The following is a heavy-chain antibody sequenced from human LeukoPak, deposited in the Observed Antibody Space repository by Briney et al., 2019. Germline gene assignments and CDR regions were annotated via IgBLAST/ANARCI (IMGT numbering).Heavy chain of an antibody. J-gene: IGHJ4*02. Sequence: PGGSLRLSCAASGFTFSSYSMNWARQAPGKGLEWVSSISGSGGSTYYADSVKGRFTISRDNSKNTLYLQMNSLRAEDTAVYYCVKEGLWFGELDYWGQGTLVSVS. CDR3: VKEGLWFGELDY. CDR1: GFTFSSYS. V-gene: IGHV3-23*01. D-gene: IGHD3-10*01. CDR2: ISGSGGST.